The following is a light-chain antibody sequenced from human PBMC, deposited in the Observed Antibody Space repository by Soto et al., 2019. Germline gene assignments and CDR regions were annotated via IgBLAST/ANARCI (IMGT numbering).Light chain of an antibody. J-gene: IGKJ5*01. Sequence: EIVLTQSPGTLSLSPGERATLSCRASQSVTSTYRAWYQQRPGQTPTLLISDTSIRATGIPDRVSGSGSGTDFTRAISRLEPEDFAVYYCQQYGTSPITFGQGTRLE. CDR2: DTS. CDR3: QQYGTSPIT. CDR1: QSVTSTY. V-gene: IGKV3-20*01.